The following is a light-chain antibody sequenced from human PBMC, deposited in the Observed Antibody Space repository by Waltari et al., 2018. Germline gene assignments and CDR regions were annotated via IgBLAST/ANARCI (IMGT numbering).Light chain of an antibody. V-gene: IGLV3-1*01. J-gene: IGLJ2*01. CDR3: QALDSSTVV. Sequence: SYELTQPPSVSVSPGQTARITCSGDKLGDKYVCWYQQKQGQSPVVVISQDTKRPSGTAERFSGSNSGSTATLTTSVTQAKDEADYYCQALDSSTVVFGGGTKLTVL. CDR2: QDT. CDR1: KLGDKY.